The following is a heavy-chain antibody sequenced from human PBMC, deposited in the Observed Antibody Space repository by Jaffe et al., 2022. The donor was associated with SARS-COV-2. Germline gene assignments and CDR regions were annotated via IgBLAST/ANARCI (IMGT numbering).Heavy chain of an antibody. J-gene: IGHJ4*02. V-gene: IGHV3-49*03. CDR3: TRSLGYSSSWSTFDY. CDR1: GFTFGDYA. D-gene: IGHD6-13*01. CDR2: IRSKAYGGTT. Sequence: EVQLVESGGGLVQPGRSLRLSCTASGFTFGDYAMSWFRQAPGKGLEWVGFIRSKAYGGTTEYAASVKGRFTISRDDSKSIAYLQMNSLKTEDTAVYYCTRSLGYSSSWSTFDYWGQGTLVTVSS.